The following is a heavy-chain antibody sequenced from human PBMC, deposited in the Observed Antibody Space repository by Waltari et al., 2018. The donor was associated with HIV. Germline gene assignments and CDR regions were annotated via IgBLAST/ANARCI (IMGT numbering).Heavy chain of an antibody. CDR1: GFTLSIYC. Sequence: EVQLVESGGGLVQPGGSLRLSCPASGFTLSIYCMPWLRWAPGKVLEWVANIKQDGSEKHYADSVRGRFTISRDNTKNSLYLQMNSLRAEDTAVYYCAKYSGSYWGAHNWFDPWGQGTLVTVSS. CDR2: IKQDGSEK. CDR3: AKYSGSYWGAHNWFDP. D-gene: IGHD1-26*01. J-gene: IGHJ5*02. V-gene: IGHV3-7*01.